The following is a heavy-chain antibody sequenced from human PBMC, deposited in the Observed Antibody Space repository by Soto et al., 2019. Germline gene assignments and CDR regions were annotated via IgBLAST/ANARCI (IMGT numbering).Heavy chain of an antibody. Sequence: QVQLVESGGGVVQPGRSLRLSCAASGFTFSSYGMHWVRQAPGKGLEWVAVIWYDGSNKYYADSVKGRFTISRDNSKNTLYLQMNSLRAEDTAVYYCARFGRAGDRYSSGAGAPYFDYWGQGTLVTVSS. CDR1: GFTFSSYG. J-gene: IGHJ4*02. V-gene: IGHV3-33*01. D-gene: IGHD6-19*01. CDR2: IWYDGSNK. CDR3: ARFGRAGDRYSSGAGAPYFDY.